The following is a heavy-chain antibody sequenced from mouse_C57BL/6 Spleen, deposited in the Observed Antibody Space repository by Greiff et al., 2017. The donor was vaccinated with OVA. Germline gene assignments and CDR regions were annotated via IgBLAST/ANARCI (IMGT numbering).Heavy chain of an antibody. CDR3: AREGQVVSYFDY. J-gene: IGHJ2*01. CDR1: GYTFTDYY. CDR2: IYPGSGNT. V-gene: IGHV1-76*01. Sequence: ESGAELVRPGASVKLSCKASGYTFTDYYINWVKQRPGQGLEWIARIYPGSGNTYYNEKFKGKATLTAEKSSSTAYMQLSSLTSEDSAVYFCAREGQVVSYFDYWGQGTTLTVSS. D-gene: IGHD1-1*01.